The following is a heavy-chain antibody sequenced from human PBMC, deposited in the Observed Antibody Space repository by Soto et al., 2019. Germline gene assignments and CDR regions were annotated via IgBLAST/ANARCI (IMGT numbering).Heavy chain of an antibody. Sequence: QVQMVESGGGVVQPGRSLRLSCAASGFTFSSYGMHWVRQAPGKGLEWEAVISYDGSDKYYADSVKGRFTISRDNSDNTLDLQMNSLRAQDTAVYYCAKDRGRIADNYFDPWGQGSLVTVSS. CDR2: ISYDGSDK. J-gene: IGHJ5*02. V-gene: IGHV3-30*18. CDR1: GFTFSSYG. CDR3: AKDRGRIADNYFDP. D-gene: IGHD6-13*01.